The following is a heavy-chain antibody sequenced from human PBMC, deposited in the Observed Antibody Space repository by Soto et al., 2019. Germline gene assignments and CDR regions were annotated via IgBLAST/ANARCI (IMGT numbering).Heavy chain of an antibody. CDR3: ARVLEYQLYPDY. V-gene: IGHV4-59*01. Sequence: NPSETLSLTCTVSGGSISSYYWSWIRQPPGKGLEWIGYIYYSGSTNYNPSLKSRVTISVDTSKNQFSLKLSSVTAADTAVYYCARVLEYQLYPDYWGQGTLVTVSS. D-gene: IGHD2-2*01. J-gene: IGHJ4*02. CDR1: GGSISSYY. CDR2: IYYSGST.